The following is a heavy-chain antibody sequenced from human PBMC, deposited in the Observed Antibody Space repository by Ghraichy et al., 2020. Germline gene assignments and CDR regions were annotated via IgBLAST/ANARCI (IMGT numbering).Heavy chain of an antibody. CDR2: ISWNSGSI. J-gene: IGHJ6*02. CDR1: GFTFDDYA. V-gene: IGHV3-9*01. CDR3: AKSQGYDSDYYYYGMDV. Sequence: SLNISCAASGFTFDDYAMHWVRQAPGKGLEWVSGISWNSGSIGYADSVKGRFTISRDNAKNSLYLQMNSLRAEDTALYYCAKSQGYDSDYYYYGMDVWGQGTTVTVSS. D-gene: IGHD5-12*01.